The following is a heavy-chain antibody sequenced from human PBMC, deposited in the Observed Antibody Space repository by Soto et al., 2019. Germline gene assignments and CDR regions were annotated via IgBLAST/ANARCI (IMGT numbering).Heavy chain of an antibody. J-gene: IGHJ4*02. Sequence: GGSLRLSCAASGFTFSSYAMSWVRQAPGKGLEWVSAISGSGGSTYYAESVKGRFTISRDNSKNTLYLQMNSLRADDTAVYYCSKDRAWLLWFDTPQASDFDYWGQGTLVTVSS. V-gene: IGHV3-23*01. D-gene: IGHD3-10*01. CDR1: GFTFSSYA. CDR3: SKDRAWLLWFDTPQASDFDY. CDR2: ISGSGGST.